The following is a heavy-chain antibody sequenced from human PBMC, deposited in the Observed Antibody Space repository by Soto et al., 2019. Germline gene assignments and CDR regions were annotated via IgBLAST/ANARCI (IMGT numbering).Heavy chain of an antibody. Sequence: ALLKVSCKASGYTFTSYYMHWVRQAPGQGLEWMGIINPSGGSTSYAQKFQGRVTMTRDTSTSTVYMELSSLRSEDTAVYYCARTPSCSGGSCYPKNYGMDVWGQGTTVTVSS. CDR1: GYTFTSYY. V-gene: IGHV1-46*01. CDR2: INPSGGST. D-gene: IGHD2-15*01. J-gene: IGHJ6*02. CDR3: ARTPSCSGGSCYPKNYGMDV.